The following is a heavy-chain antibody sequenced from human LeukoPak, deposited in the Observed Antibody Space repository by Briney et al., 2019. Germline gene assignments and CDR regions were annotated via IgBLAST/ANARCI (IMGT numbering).Heavy chain of an antibody. D-gene: IGHD3-22*01. CDR3: AKAAVGSSGYTDY. CDR2: INPNSGGT. CDR1: GYTFTGYY. Sequence: ASVKVSCKASGYTFTGYYMHWVRQAPGQGLEWMGWINPNSGGTNYAQKFQGRVTMTRDTSISTAYMELSRLRSDDTAVYYCAKAAVGSSGYTDYWGQGTLVTVSS. J-gene: IGHJ4*02. V-gene: IGHV1-2*02.